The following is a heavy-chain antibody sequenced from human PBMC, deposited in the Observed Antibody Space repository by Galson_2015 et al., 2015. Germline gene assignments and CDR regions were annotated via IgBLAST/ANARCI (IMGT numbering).Heavy chain of an antibody. CDR3: ARDSAVTPAY. CDR2: INAGNGNT. Sequence: SVKVSCKASGYIFTSYGMHWVRQAPGQRLEWMGWINAGNGNTKYSQKFQGRVTITRDTSASTAYMELSSLTSEHTAVYYCARDSAVTPAYRGQGTLVTVSS. J-gene: IGHJ4*02. CDR1: GYIFTSYG. V-gene: IGHV1-3*01. D-gene: IGHD6-19*01.